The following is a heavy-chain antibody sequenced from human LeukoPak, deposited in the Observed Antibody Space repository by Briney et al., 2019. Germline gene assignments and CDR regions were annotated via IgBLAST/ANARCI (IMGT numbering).Heavy chain of an antibody. CDR3: AKDEGVSYDSRGPNAFDI. V-gene: IGHV3-23*01. CDR2: ISGSGGST. CDR1: GFTFSSYA. Sequence: QSGGSLRLSCAASGFTFSSYAMSWVRQAPGKGLEWVSAISGSGGSTYYADSVKGRFTISRDNSKNTLYLQMNSLRAEDTAVYYCAKDEGVSYDSRGPNAFDIWGQGTMVTVSS. J-gene: IGHJ3*02. D-gene: IGHD3-22*01.